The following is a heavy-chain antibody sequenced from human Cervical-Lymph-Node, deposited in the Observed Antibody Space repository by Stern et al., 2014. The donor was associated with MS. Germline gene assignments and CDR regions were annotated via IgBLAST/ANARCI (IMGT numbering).Heavy chain of an antibody. CDR3: ARAGHWGNYFDF. CDR1: GYTFHSSG. CDR2: INTYTGNT. J-gene: IGHJ4*02. V-gene: IGHV1-18*01. D-gene: IGHD7-27*01. Sequence: QMQLVQSGAEVKKPGASVKVSCKASGYTFHSSGINWVRQAPGQGLEWMGRINTYTGNTNYAQNLQGRVTMTTDTSTSTVHMELRSLRSDDTAVYYCARAGHWGNYFDFWGQGTLVTVSS.